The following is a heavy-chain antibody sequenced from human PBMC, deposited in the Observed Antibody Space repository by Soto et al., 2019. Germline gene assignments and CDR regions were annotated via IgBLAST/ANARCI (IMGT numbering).Heavy chain of an antibody. CDR2: IYPGDSDT. Sequence: GESLKISCKGSGYSFTSYWIGWVRQMPGKGLEWMGIIYPGDSDTRYSPSFQGQVTISAVKSISTAYLQWSSLKASDTAMYYCARLAVDTAMVDLGGAFDIWGQGTMVTVSS. CDR3: ARLAVDTAMVDLGGAFDI. J-gene: IGHJ3*02. CDR1: GYSFTSYW. D-gene: IGHD5-18*01. V-gene: IGHV5-51*01.